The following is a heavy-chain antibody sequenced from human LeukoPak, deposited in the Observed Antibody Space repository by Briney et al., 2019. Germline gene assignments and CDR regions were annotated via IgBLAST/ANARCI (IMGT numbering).Heavy chain of an antibody. V-gene: IGHV1-69*06. CDR3: ARPSGWFGELSPYYYGMDV. D-gene: IGHD3-10*01. CDR1: GGTFSSYA. Sequence: ASVTVSCKASGGTFSSYAISWVRQAPGQGLEWMGGIIPIFGTANYAQKFQGRVTITADKSTSTAYMELSSLRSEDTAVYYCARPSGWFGELSPYYYGMDVWGKGTTVTVSS. CDR2: IIPIFGTA. J-gene: IGHJ6*04.